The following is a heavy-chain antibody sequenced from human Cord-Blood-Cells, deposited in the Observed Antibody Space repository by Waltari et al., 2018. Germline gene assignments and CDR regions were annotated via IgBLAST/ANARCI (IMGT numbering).Heavy chain of an antibody. Sequence: QLQLQESGPGLVKPSETLSLTCTVSGGSISSSSYYWGWIRQPPGKGLEWIGGIYYSGSTYYNPSLKSRVTISVDTSKNQFSLKLSSVTAADTAVYYCARRSIAAAGTDYWGQGTLVTVSS. CDR1: GGSISSSSYY. J-gene: IGHJ4*02. V-gene: IGHV4-39*01. D-gene: IGHD6-13*01. CDR3: ARRSIAAAGTDY. CDR2: IYYSGST.